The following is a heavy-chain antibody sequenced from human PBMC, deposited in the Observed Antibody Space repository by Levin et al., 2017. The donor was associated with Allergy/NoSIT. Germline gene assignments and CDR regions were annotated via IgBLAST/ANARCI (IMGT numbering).Heavy chain of an antibody. Sequence: GGSLRLSCAASGFTVSSNYMSWVRQAPGKGLEWVSVIYSGGSTYYADSVKGRFTISRDNSKNTLYLQMNSLRAEDTAVYYCARWRVVVAADNYYYYYGMDGWGQGTTVTVSS. J-gene: IGHJ6*02. CDR1: GFTVSSNY. V-gene: IGHV3-53*01. CDR3: ARWRVVVAADNYYYYYGMDG. D-gene: IGHD2-15*01. CDR2: IYSGGST.